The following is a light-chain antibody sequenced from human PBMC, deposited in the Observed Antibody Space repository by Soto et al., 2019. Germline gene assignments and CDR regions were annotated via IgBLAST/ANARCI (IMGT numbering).Light chain of an antibody. J-gene: IGKJ5*01. Sequence: EIVLTQSPGTLSLSPGERATLSCMASQSVSSNLLAWYQQKPRQAPRLLIYGATNRATGIPDRFRGSGSGSEFTPTISGLEPEDFAVYFCQHFGSSPPVTFGQGTRLEIK. CDR2: GAT. CDR3: QHFGSSPPVT. CDR1: QSVSSNL. V-gene: IGKV3-20*01.